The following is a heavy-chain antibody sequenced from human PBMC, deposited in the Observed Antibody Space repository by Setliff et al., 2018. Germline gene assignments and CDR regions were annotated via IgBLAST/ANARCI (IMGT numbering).Heavy chain of an antibody. CDR3: ARDADN. CDR1: GGPIGSGTYS. Sequence: LSLTCDVSGGPIGSGTYSWSWIRQPPGKGLEWIGYIARSGGTYYNPSLKSRVTMSVDTSENRFSLNLTSVTAADTAVYYCARDADNWGQGTLVTVS. CDR2: IARSGGT. V-gene: IGHV4-30-2*01. J-gene: IGHJ4*02.